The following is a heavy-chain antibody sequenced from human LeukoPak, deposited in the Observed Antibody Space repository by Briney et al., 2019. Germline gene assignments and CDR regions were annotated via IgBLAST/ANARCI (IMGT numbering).Heavy chain of an antibody. CDR2: IIPIFGKA. V-gene: IGHV1-69*13. Sequence: SVTVSFKASVCTFSTYAFSWVRQPPGQGLEWMGGIIPIFGKADYAQKCQDRVTITADESTSTAYMELSSLRSEDRALYYCARAGEYCSGGSCYSGVYFDYWGQGTLVPVSS. J-gene: IGHJ4*02. CDR1: VCTFSTYA. CDR3: ARAGEYCSGGSCYSGVYFDY. D-gene: IGHD2-15*01.